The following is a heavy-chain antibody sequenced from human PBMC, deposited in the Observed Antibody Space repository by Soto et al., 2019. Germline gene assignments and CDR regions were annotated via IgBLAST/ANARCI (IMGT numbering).Heavy chain of an antibody. D-gene: IGHD5-18*01. V-gene: IGHV4-59*01. Sequence: SETLSLTCAVYGGSFSGYYWSWIRQPPGKGLEWIGYIYYSGSTDYNPSLKSRVTISVDTSKNQFSLKLRSVTAADTAVYYCARDPYSFDDWG. CDR1: GGSFSGYY. CDR3: ARDPYSFDD. J-gene: IGHJ4*01. CDR2: IYYSGST.